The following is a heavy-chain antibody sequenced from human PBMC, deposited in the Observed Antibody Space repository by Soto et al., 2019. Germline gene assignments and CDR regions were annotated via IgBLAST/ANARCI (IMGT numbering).Heavy chain of an antibody. Sequence: ASVTVSCRASVYPVTSCGISWVRQAPGQGLEWMGWISAYNSNTNYAQKLQGRVTMTTDTSTSTAYMELRSLRSDDTAVYYCARVGSSSGWSVWGNYWGQGTLVTV. CDR2: ISAYNSNT. D-gene: IGHD6-19*01. CDR1: VYPVTSCG. V-gene: IGHV1-18*01. CDR3: ARVGSSSGWSVWGNY. J-gene: IGHJ4*02.